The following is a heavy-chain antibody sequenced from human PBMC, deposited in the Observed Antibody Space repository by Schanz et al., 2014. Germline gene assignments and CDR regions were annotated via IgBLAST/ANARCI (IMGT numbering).Heavy chain of an antibody. CDR1: GFNFSSNW. D-gene: IGHD1-26*01. CDR2: IRQDVRAK. V-gene: IGHV3-7*01. J-gene: IGHJ6*02. CDR3: ARGLIVGDGQHFYFSYGLDV. Sequence: VQLVESGGGGVRPGGSLRLSCAASGFNFSSNWMTWVRQAPGRGLERVANIRQDVRAKYYVDSVKGRFTISRDNIASSLFLQMNSLRAEDSAVYYCARGLIVGDGQHFYFSYGLDVWGQGTTVTVSS.